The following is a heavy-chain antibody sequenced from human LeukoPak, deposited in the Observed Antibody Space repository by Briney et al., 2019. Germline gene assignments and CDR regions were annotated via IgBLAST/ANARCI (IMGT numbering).Heavy chain of an antibody. V-gene: IGHV4-59*01. J-gene: IGHJ3*02. CDR2: IYYSGST. CDR1: GGSISSYY. Sequence: TSETLSLTCTVSGGSISSYYWSWIRQPPGKGLEWIGYIYYSGSTNYNPSLKSRVTIPVDTSKNQFSLKLSSVTAADTAVYYCARSASSGHSYGYGVAFDIWGQGTMVTVSS. CDR3: ARSASSGHSYGYGVAFDI. D-gene: IGHD5-18*01.